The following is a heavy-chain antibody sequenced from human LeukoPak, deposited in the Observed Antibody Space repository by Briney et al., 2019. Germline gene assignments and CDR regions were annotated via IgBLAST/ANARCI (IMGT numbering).Heavy chain of an antibody. Sequence: PGGSLRLSCAASGFTFSKYWMLWVRQAPGQGLESVSRINTDGTVTTYADSVKGRFTVSRDNADNTMFLQMNSVRDEDTAVYYCATKQWLAPPPDSWGQGTPVTVSS. D-gene: IGHD6-19*01. V-gene: IGHV3-74*01. CDR3: ATKQWLAPPPDS. J-gene: IGHJ4*02. CDR2: INTDGTVT. CDR1: GFTFSKYW.